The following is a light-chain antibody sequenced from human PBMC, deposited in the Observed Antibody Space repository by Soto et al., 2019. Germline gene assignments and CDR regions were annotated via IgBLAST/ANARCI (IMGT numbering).Light chain of an antibody. V-gene: IGKV3-20*01. CDR3: QQYGSSPLS. CDR2: DAF. J-gene: IGKJ4*01. CDR1: QSVRYTV. Sequence: EIVLTQSPGTLSLSPGERATLSCRASQSVRYTVLAWYQQKPGQPPRLLIHDAFSRATGIPDRFSGSGSGTDFELSISSLEPEDFAGYYCQQYGSSPLSFGGGTKVEIK.